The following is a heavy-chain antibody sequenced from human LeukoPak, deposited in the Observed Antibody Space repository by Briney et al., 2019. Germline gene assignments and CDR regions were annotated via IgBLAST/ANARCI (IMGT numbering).Heavy chain of an antibody. CDR2: IKQDGSEK. V-gene: IGHV3-7*01. Sequence: PGGSLRLSCAASGFTFSSYWMSWVRQAPGKGLEWVANIKQDGSEKYYVDSVKGRFTISRDNSKNTLYLQMNSLRAEDTAVYYCAKDPAAIPGWFDPWGQGTLVTVSS. D-gene: IGHD2-2*02. CDR1: GFTFSSYW. CDR3: AKDPAAIPGWFDP. J-gene: IGHJ5*02.